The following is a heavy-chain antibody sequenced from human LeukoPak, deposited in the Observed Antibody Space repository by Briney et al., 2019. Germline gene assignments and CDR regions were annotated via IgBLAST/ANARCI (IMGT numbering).Heavy chain of an antibody. CDR3: ARGELGDRSGFSFFDY. D-gene: IGHD3-22*01. Sequence: SVKVSCKAPRGTFDSYGISWVRQAPGQGLEWMGGVMAIFGGAKYGQKFQGRATITTDASTSTAYVELRSLTSEDTGIYYCARGELGDRSGFSFFDYWGQGTLVTVSS. J-gene: IGHJ4*02. V-gene: IGHV1-69*05. CDR1: RGTFDSYG. CDR2: VMAIFGGA.